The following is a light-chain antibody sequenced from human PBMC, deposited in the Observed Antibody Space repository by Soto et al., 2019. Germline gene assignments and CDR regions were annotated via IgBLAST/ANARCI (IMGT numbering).Light chain of an antibody. CDR3: QQYGSSGT. CDR1: QSVSSN. Sequence: EKALTQSPVTLSLSPGERATLSCRASQSVSSNLAWYQQRPGQAPRLLIYGASTRAGGVPDRFSGSGSGTDFTLTITRLEPEDFAVYYCQQYGSSGTFGQGTKVDIK. J-gene: IGKJ1*01. CDR2: GAS. V-gene: IGKV3-20*01.